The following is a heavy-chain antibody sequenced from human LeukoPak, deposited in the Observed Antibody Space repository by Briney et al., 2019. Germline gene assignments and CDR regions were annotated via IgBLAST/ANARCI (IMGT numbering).Heavy chain of an antibody. J-gene: IGHJ4*02. CDR2: IIPISGTA. Sequence: SVKVSCKASGGTFSNHAISWVRQAPGQGLEWMGVIIPISGTANYAQKFQGRVTITADASTSTVYMELSSLTSDDTAVYYCARRAGDSSAWYPALFDYWGQGTLVTVSS. CDR3: ARRAGDSSAWYPALFDY. CDR1: GGTFSNHA. D-gene: IGHD6-13*01. V-gene: IGHV1-69*13.